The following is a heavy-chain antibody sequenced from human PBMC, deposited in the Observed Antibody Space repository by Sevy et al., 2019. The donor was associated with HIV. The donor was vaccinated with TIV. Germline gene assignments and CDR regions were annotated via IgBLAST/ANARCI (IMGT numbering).Heavy chain of an antibody. D-gene: IGHD2-15*01. CDR3: ARAARYCSGGSCYSGDYYYYHGMDV. CDR2: INHSGST. J-gene: IGHJ6*02. V-gene: IGHV4-34*01. CDR1: DGSFSGYY. Sequence: SETLSLTCAVYDGSFSGYYWNWIRPPPGKGLEWIGEINHSGSTNYNRSLKSGVTIPVDTSRNQFSLKLSSVTAADTAVYYCARAARYCSGGSCYSGDYYYYHGMDVWGQGTTVTVSS.